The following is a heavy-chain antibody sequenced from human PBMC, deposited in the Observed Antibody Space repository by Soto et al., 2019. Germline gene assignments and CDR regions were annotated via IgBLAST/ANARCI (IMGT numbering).Heavy chain of an antibody. CDR1: AFSLSTSGVG. V-gene: IGHV2-5*02. J-gene: IGHJ4*02. CDR3: AHSGRFGDYICGSYRYFDY. Sequence: QITLKESGPTLVNPTQNLTLTCTFSAFSLSTSGVGVGWIRQPPGKALEWLALIYWDDDKRFSPSLNSRLTIIMDTAKEQVVLTMTNLEPVDTATYYCAHSGRFGDYICGSYRYFDYWGQGTLVTVSS. CDR2: IYWDDDK. D-gene: IGHD3-16*02.